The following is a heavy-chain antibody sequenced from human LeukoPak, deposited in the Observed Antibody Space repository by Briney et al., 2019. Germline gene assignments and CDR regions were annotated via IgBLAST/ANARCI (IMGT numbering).Heavy chain of an antibody. D-gene: IGHD4-17*01. CDR3: AKRLGGYGEGGLDY. CDR1: GFTFSSYD. CDR2: ITDSGGNT. V-gene: IGHV3-23*01. J-gene: IGHJ4*02. Sequence: GGSLRLSCAASGFTFSSYDMNWVRQAPGKGLEWVSTITDSGGNTWYADAVKGRFTISRDNAKNTVYLQMNSLRAEDTAVYCCAKRLGGYGEGGLDYWGQGTLVTVSS.